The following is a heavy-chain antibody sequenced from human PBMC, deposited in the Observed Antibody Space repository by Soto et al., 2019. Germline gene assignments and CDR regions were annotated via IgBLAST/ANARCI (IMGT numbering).Heavy chain of an antibody. Sequence: GGSPRLSCAASGFTFSSYPMHWFRQAPGKGLEWVAVISYDGSNKYYADSVKGRFTISRDNSKNTLYLQMNSLRAEDTAVYYCERDSGGWYERFAYWGQGTLVPVSS. V-gene: IGHV3-30-3*01. CDR3: ERDSGGWYERFAY. D-gene: IGHD6-19*01. J-gene: IGHJ4*02. CDR2: ISYDGSNK. CDR1: GFTFSSYP.